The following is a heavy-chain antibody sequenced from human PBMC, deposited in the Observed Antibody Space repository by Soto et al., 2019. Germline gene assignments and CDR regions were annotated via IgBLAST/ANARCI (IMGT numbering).Heavy chain of an antibody. CDR1: GGTFSSYA. D-gene: IGHD5-18*01. CDR2: IIPIFGTA. Sequence: QVQLVQSGAEVKKPGSSVKVSCKASGGTFSSYAISWVRQAPGQGLEWMGGIIPIFGTANYAQKSQGRVTITADESTSTAYMELSSLRSEDTAVYYCAREKDTAMVTSIVATIDYFDYWGQGTLVTVSS. J-gene: IGHJ4*02. V-gene: IGHV1-69*01. CDR3: AREKDTAMVTSIVATIDYFDY.